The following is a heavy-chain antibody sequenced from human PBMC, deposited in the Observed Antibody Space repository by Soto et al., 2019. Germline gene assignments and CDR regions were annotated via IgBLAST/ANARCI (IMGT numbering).Heavy chain of an antibody. CDR3: GQRFRDYGLGRERANYFDP. CDR2: LYWDDDK. Sequence: QITLKESGPTLVRPTQTLTLTCTFSGFSLSTTAVGVGWIRQPPGKALEWLALLYWDDDKRYNPSLKSRLTITEDTCKNEVLLTMTHLGPVDTATYYWGQRFRDYGLGRERANYFDPWGHGTLVTVSS. CDR1: GFSLSTTAVG. V-gene: IGHV2-5*02. J-gene: IGHJ5*02. D-gene: IGHD3-10*01.